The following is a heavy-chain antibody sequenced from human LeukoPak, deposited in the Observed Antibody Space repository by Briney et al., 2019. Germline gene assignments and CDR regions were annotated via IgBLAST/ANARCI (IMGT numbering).Heavy chain of an antibody. J-gene: IGHJ6*03. V-gene: IGHV4-34*01. CDR1: GGPFSGYY. Sequence: SETLSLTCAVYGGPFSGYYWSWIRQPPGKGLEWIGEINHSGSTNYNPSLKSRVTISVDTSKNQFSLKLSSVTAADTAVYYCARDLPPYYYMDVWGKGTTVTISS. CDR2: INHSGST. CDR3: ARDLPPYYYMDV.